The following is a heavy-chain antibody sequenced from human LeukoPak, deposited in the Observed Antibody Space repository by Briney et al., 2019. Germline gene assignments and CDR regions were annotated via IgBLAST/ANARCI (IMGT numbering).Heavy chain of an antibody. CDR3: ARGRAGATFDY. CDR1: GGSISSGDYY. CDR2: IYYSGST. D-gene: IGHD1-26*01. Sequence: SETLSLTRTVSGGSISSGDYYWSWIRQPPGKGLEWIGYIYYSGSTYYNPSLKSRVTISVDTSKNQFSLKLSSVTAADTAVYYCARGRAGATFDYWGQGTLVTVSS. J-gene: IGHJ4*02. V-gene: IGHV4-30-4*01.